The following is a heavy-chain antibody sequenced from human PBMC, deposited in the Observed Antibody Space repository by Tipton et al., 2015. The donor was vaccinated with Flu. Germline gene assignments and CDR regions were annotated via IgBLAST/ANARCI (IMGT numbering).Heavy chain of an antibody. D-gene: IGHD1-14*01. CDR3: ARDPTTRGSTDEH. V-gene: IGHV4-38-2*02. Sequence: TLSLTCTVSGYSISSGYYWGWIRQPPGKGLEWIGSIYHSGSTYCNPSLKSRVTISVDTSKNQFSLKLSSVTAADTAVYYCARDPTTRGSTDEHWGQGTLVTVSS. CDR2: IYHSGST. J-gene: IGHJ4*02. CDR1: GYSISSGYY.